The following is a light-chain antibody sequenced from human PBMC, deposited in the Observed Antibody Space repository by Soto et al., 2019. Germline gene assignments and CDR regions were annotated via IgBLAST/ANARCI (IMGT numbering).Light chain of an antibody. Sequence: QSALTQPASVSGSPGQSITISCTGTSSDVGGYNYVSWYQQHPGKAPKLMIYDVSTRPSGVSNRFSGSKSGYTASLTISGLQAEDEADYYCSSYTSSSTLVVFGGGTKLTVL. CDR3: SSYTSSSTLVV. CDR1: SSDVGGYNY. J-gene: IGLJ2*01. V-gene: IGLV2-14*01. CDR2: DVS.